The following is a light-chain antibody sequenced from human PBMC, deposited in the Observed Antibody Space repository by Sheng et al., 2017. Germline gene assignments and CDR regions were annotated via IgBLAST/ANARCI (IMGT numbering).Light chain of an antibody. J-gene: IGLJ2*01. CDR3: CSYTDSGTLV. CDR2: EIT. CDR1: SSDVGSYNF. V-gene: IGLV2-23*02. Sequence: QSALTQPASVSGSPGQSITISCTGTSSDVGSYNFVSWYQKYPGKAPKVMIYEITKRPSGISDRFSGSRSGNTASLTIFGLQAEDEADYYCCSYTDSGTLVFGGRDQADRP.